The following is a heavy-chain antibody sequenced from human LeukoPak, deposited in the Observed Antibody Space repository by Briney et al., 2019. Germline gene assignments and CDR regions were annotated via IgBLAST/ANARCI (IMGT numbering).Heavy chain of an antibody. D-gene: IGHD1-26*01. CDR3: ARESTGWELLRRRYQYYYMDV. J-gene: IGHJ6*03. CDR2: IRSKPHGGTT. CDR1: GFTFGDYP. Sequence: GGSLRLSCTTSGFTFGDYPMSWVRQAPGKGLEWVGFIRSKPHGGTTEYAASVKGRFTISRDDSNSIAYLQMNSLKIEDTAVYYCARESTGWELLRRRYQYYYMDVWGKGTTVTVSS. V-gene: IGHV3-49*04.